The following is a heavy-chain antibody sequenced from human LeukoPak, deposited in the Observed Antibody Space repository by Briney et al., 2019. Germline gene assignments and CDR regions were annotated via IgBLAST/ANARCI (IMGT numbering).Heavy chain of an antibody. CDR3: VRVAVAGNLNNWFDP. J-gene: IGHJ5*02. CDR1: RFTFSNYG. CDR2: IWYDGGNK. D-gene: IGHD6-19*01. V-gene: IGHV3-33*01. Sequence: GRSLRLSCAASRFTFSNYGMHWVRQAPGKGLEWVAVIWYDGGNKYYADSVKGRFTTARDNSKNTLYLQMNSLRAEDTAVYYCVRVAVAGNLNNWFDPWGQGTLVTVSS.